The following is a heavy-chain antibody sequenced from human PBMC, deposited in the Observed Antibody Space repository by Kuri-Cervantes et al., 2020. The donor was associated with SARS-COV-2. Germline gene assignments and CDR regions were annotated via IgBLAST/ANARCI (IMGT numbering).Heavy chain of an antibody. CDR3: ARVLSSEYSYGFDY. CDR2: IYYSGST. CDR1: GYSISSGYY. D-gene: IGHD5-18*01. J-gene: IGHJ4*02. V-gene: IGHV4-61*01. Sequence: SETLSLTCAVSGYSISSGYYWGWIRQPPGKGLEWIGYIYYSGSTNYSPSLKSRVTISVDTSKSQFSLKLSSVTGADTAVYYCARVLSSEYSYGFDYWGQGTLVTVSS.